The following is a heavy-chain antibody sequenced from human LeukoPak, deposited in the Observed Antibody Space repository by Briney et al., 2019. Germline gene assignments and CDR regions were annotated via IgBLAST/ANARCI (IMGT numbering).Heavy chain of an antibody. Sequence: PGGSLRLSCAASGFTFDDYAMHWVRQAPGKGLEWVSGISWNSGSIGYADSVKGRFTISRDNAKNSLYLQMNSLRAEDTALYYCAKGSLPNPRDGYNIGFFDIWGQGTMVTVSS. J-gene: IGHJ3*02. CDR3: AKGSLPNPRDGYNIGFFDI. V-gene: IGHV3-9*01. CDR1: GFTFDDYA. D-gene: IGHD5-24*01. CDR2: ISWNSGSI.